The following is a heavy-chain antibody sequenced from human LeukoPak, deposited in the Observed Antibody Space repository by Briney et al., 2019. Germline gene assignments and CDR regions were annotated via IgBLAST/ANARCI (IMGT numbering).Heavy chain of an antibody. CDR1: GGSISPYS. J-gene: IGHJ6*03. V-gene: IGHV4-59*01. CDR3: ARAITYYYDSGAYYYYYYMDV. Sequence: PSETLSLTCTVSGGSISPYSWSWIRQPPGKGLEWIGYIYYIGSTNYDPSLKSRVTISVDTSKNQFSLKLSSVTAADTAVYYCARAITYYYDSGAYYYYYYMDVWGKGTTVTVSS. CDR2: IYYIGST. D-gene: IGHD3-22*01.